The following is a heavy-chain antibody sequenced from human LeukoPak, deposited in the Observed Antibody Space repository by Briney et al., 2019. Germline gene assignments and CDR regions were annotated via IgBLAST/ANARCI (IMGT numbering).Heavy chain of an antibody. Sequence: GGSVKLSCEASGFTFSSYSMNWVRQAPGQGLEWVSSIIASSSYIYYADSLKGRFTISRDNAKNSLYLQMNSLRAEDTAVYYCARWEDNWGQGTLVTVSA. CDR2: IIASSSYI. V-gene: IGHV3-21*01. CDR1: GFTFSSYS. CDR3: ARWEDN. J-gene: IGHJ4*02. D-gene: IGHD1-26*01.